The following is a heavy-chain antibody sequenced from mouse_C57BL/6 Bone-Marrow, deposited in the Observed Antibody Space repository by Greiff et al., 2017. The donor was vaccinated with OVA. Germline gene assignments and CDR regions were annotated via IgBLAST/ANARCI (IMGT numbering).Heavy chain of an antibody. J-gene: IGHJ1*03. V-gene: IGHV1-82*01. Sequence: QVQLQQSGPELVKPGASVKLSCKASGYAFSSSWMNWVQQRPGKGLEWIGRIYPGDGDTNYNGKFKGQATLTADKSSSTAYMQLSSLTSEDSAVYFCARADDHWYFDVWGTGTTLTVSS. CDR3: ARADDHWYFDV. CDR2: IYPGDGDT. CDR1: GYAFSSSW.